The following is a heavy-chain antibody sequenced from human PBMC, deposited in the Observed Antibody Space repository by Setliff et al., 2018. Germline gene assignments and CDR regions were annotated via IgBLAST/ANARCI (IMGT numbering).Heavy chain of an antibody. CDR3: SRTCSGSGCYAGIES. J-gene: IGHJ4*02. Sequence: PGGSLRLSCAASGFTFSTYRMHWVRQAPGKGLEWVAVIWGDGGNKYHADSVKGRFTNSRDNSKNTLYLQMNSLRPEDTAVYYCSRTCSGSGCYAGIESWGQGTPVTVSS. CDR1: GFTFSTYR. D-gene: IGHD2-15*01. V-gene: IGHV3-33*08. CDR2: IWGDGGNK.